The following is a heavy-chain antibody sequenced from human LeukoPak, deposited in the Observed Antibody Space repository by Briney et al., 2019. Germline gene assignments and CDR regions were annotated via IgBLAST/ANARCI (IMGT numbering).Heavy chain of an antibody. Sequence: SETLSLTCTVSGGSISSSSYYWGWIRQPPGKGLEWIGEINHSGSTNYNPSLKSRVTISVDTSKNQFSLKLSSVTAADTAVYYCAREGELRYSDYWGQGTLVTVSS. CDR1: GGSISSSSYY. D-gene: IGHD3-9*01. J-gene: IGHJ4*02. CDR2: INHSGST. V-gene: IGHV4-39*07. CDR3: AREGELRYSDY.